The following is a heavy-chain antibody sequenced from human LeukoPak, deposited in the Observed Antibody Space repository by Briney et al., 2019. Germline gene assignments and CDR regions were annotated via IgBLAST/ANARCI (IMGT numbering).Heavy chain of an antibody. CDR1: GGNFSSYG. J-gene: IGHJ4*02. CDR2: IIPIFGTT. Sequence: ASVKVSCKTSGGNFSSYGISWVRQAPGQGLEWMGGIIPIFGTTNYAQRFQGRVTITADESTGTAYMELSSLRSEDTAVYYCASPVDPDTRLGLDFWGQGTLVTVSS. CDR3: ASPVDPDTRLGLDF. V-gene: IGHV1-69*13.